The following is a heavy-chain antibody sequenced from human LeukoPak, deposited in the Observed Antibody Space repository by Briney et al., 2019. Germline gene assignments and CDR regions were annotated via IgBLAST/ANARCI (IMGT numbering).Heavy chain of an antibody. CDR2: ISGSGVNT. CDR1: GFTFSGYA. V-gene: IGHV3-23*01. D-gene: IGHD3-10*01. CDR3: AKESRYYYGSGSFSSQFDY. J-gene: IGHJ4*02. Sequence: GGSLRLSCAASGFTFSGYAMSGVRQAPGKGLEWVSTISGSGVNTYYADSVKGRFTSSRDNSKNTLYLQMNNLRAEDTGVYYCAKESRYYYGSGSFSSQFDYWGQGNLVTVSS.